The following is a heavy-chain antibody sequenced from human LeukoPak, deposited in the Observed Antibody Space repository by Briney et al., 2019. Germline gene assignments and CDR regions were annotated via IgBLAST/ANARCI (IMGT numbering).Heavy chain of an antibody. D-gene: IGHD2-15*01. V-gene: IGHV1-69*05. CDR1: GGTFSSYA. CDR3: ARVPFVVVVAYPDY. Sequence: SVKVSCKASGGTFSSYAISWVRQAPGQGLEWMGGIIPIFGTANYAQKFQGRVTMTRNTSISTAYMELSSLRSEDTAVYYCARVPFVVVVAYPDYWGQGTLVTVSS. J-gene: IGHJ4*02. CDR2: IIPIFGTA.